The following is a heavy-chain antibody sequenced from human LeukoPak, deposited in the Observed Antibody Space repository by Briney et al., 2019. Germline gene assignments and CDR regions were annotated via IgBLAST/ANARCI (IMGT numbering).Heavy chain of an antibody. CDR1: GFTFSDYH. D-gene: IGHD6-19*01. J-gene: IGHJ4*02. CDR3: ARGPVSSSGFFGY. V-gene: IGHV3-11*01. CDR2: ISSSGGTI. Sequence: GGSRRLSCAASGFTFSDYHMSWIRQAPGKGLEWVSYISSSGGTISYADSVKGRFTISRDNAKNSLYLQMNSLRAEDTAVYYCARGPVSSSGFFGYWGQGTLVTVSS.